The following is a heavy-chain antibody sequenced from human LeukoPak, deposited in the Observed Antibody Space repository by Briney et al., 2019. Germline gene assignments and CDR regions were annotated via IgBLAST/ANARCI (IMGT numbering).Heavy chain of an antibody. D-gene: IGHD3-22*01. V-gene: IGHV4-61*02. CDR2: IYTSGST. J-gene: IGHJ5*02. CDR3: ARVLPKYYYDSSGLFDP. CDR1: GGSISSGSYY. Sequence: PSETLSLTCTVSGGSISSGSYYWSWIRQPAGKGLEWIGRIYTSGSTNYNPSLKSRVTISVDTSKNQFSLKLSSVTAADTAVYYCARVLPKYYYDSSGLFDPWGQGTLVTVSS.